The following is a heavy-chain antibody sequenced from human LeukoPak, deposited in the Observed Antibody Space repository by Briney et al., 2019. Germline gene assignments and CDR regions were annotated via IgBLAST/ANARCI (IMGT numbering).Heavy chain of an antibody. Sequence: GGSLRLSCAASGLTFSSYWMSWVRQAPGKGLEWVANIKQDGSEKFYVDSVKGRFTISRDNAKNSLYLQMNSLRAEDTAVYYCARDPLLRYYFDYWGQGTLVTVSS. CDR1: GLTFSSYW. CDR3: ARDPLLRYYFDY. D-gene: IGHD3-22*01. J-gene: IGHJ4*02. V-gene: IGHV3-7*01. CDR2: IKQDGSEK.